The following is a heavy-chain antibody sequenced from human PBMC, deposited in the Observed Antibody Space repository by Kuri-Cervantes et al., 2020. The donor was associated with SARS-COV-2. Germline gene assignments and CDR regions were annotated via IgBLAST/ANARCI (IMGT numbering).Heavy chain of an antibody. CDR1: GFSLSTSGVG. D-gene: IGHD3-22*01. CDR2: SYWNDDK. CDR3: ARKVVVDAFDI. Sequence: SGPTQVKPTQTLTLTCTFSGFSLSTSGVGVGWIRQPPGKALEWLALSYWNDDKRYSPSLKSRLTITKDTSKNQVVLTMTNMDPVDTATYYCARKVVVDAFDIWGQGTMVTVSS. J-gene: IGHJ3*02. V-gene: IGHV2-5*01.